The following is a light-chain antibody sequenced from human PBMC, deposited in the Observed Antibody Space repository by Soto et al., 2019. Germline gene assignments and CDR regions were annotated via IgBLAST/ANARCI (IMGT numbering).Light chain of an antibody. Sequence: QSVLTQPPSVSGAPGQRVTISCPGSSSNIGAGYDVHWYQQLPGTAPKLLIYGNSNRPSGVPDRFSGSKSGTSASLAITGLQAEDEAAYYCQSYDSSLVVVFGGGSKVTVL. CDR3: QSYDSSLVVV. CDR1: SSNIGAGYD. V-gene: IGLV1-40*01. CDR2: GNS. J-gene: IGLJ2*01.